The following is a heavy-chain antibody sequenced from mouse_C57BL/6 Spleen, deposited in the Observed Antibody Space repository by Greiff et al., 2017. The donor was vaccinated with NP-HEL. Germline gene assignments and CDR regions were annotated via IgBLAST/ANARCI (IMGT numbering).Heavy chain of an antibody. CDR1: GYTFTDYE. D-gene: IGHD1-1*01. Sequence: QVQLQQPGAELVRPGASVTLSCKASGYTFTDYEMHWVKQTPVHGLEWIGAIDPETGGTAYNQKFKGKAILTADKSSSTAYMELRSLTSEDSAVYYCTRYDSYNYYGSPPWYFDVWGTGTTVTVSS. J-gene: IGHJ1*03. CDR2: IDPETGGT. CDR3: TRYDSYNYYGSPPWYFDV. V-gene: IGHV1-15*01.